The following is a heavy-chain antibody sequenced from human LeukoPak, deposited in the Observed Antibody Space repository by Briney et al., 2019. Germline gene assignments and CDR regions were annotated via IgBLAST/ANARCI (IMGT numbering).Heavy chain of an antibody. CDR2: ISGSGGST. Sequence: GGSLRLSCAASGFTFSSYAMSWVRQAPGKGLEWVSAISGSGGSTYYADSVKGRFTISRDNSKNTLYLQMNSLRAEDTAVYYCAKDSNFDWLLCSIDYWGQGTLVTVSS. V-gene: IGHV3-23*01. J-gene: IGHJ4*02. CDR1: GFTFSSYA. D-gene: IGHD3-9*01. CDR3: AKDSNFDWLLCSIDY.